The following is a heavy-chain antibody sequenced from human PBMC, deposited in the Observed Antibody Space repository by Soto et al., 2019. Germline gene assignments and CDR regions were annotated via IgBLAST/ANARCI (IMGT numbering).Heavy chain of an antibody. CDR2: IYFSGIT. D-gene: IGHD3-10*01. J-gene: IGHJ5*02. V-gene: IGHV4-61*01. CDR3: ARENWFGIKSEHWFDP. CDR1: GDSVSSSRYF. Sequence: QVQLQESSPGLVKPSETLSLTCTVSGDSVSSSRYFWSWVRQPPGKGLEWIGNIYFSGITNANPSLKTRVGLSVDTSKNQFSQKLNSVTAADTAVYYCARENWFGIKSEHWFDPWGQGTMVTVSS.